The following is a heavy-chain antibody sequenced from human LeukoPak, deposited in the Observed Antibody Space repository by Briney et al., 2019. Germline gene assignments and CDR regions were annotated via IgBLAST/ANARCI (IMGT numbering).Heavy chain of an antibody. Sequence: SETLSLTCAVSGGSISSSNWWSWVRQPPGKGLEWIGEIYHSGSTNYNPSLKSRVTISVDTSKNQFSLKLSSVTAADTAVYYCARDSGETDAFDIWGQGTMVTVSS. J-gene: IGHJ3*02. CDR1: GGSISSSNW. CDR2: IYHSGST. D-gene: IGHD3-10*01. V-gene: IGHV4-4*02. CDR3: ARDSGETDAFDI.